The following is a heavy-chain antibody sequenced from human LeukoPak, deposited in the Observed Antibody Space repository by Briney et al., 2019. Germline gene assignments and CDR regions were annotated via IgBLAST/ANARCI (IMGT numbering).Heavy chain of an antibody. Sequence: PSETLSLTCTVSGGSISNYYWTWIRQPPGKGLEWIGNVYNDVSTNYNPSLKSRVTRSVDTSKNQFSLKLSFVTAADTAVYYCARPTHSGTSYDAFGIWGQGTMVTVSS. D-gene: IGHD1-26*01. CDR3: ARPTHSGTSYDAFGI. J-gene: IGHJ3*02. CDR2: VYNDVST. CDR1: GGSISNYY. V-gene: IGHV4-59*08.